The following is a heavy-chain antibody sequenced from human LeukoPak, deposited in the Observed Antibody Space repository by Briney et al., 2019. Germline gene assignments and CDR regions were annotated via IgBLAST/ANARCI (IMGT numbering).Heavy chain of an antibody. J-gene: IGHJ4*02. D-gene: IGHD3-16*01. CDR2: IHHSGST. CDR1: RGSFSGSFSDYY. Sequence: SETLSLTRAVYRGSFSGSFSDYYWTCLRPTPGKGREWIGEIHHSGSTNYNPSLKSRVTISVDTSKNQFSLKLNSLTAADTAVYYCATFRWGVGFEYWGQGTLATVSS. CDR3: ATFRWGVGFEY. V-gene: IGHV4-34*01.